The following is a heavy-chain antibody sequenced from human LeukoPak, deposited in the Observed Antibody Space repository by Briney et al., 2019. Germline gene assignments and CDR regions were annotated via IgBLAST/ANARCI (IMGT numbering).Heavy chain of an antibody. V-gene: IGHV1-2*02. CDR2: INPNSAGT. Sequence: ASVKVSCKTSGYTFTDSGINWVRQAPGQGLEWMGWINPNSAGTNYAQKFQGRVTMTRDTSISTAYMELSRLRSDDTAVYYCARERERKIGPFDYWGQGTLVTVSS. CDR1: GYTFTDSG. D-gene: IGHD3-22*01. J-gene: IGHJ4*02. CDR3: ARERERKIGPFDY.